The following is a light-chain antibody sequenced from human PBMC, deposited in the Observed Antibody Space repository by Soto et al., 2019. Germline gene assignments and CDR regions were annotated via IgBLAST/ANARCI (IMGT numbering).Light chain of an antibody. J-gene: IGKJ1*01. CDR2: GAS. V-gene: IGKV3-15*01. CDR1: QSVSSN. CDR3: QQYNNWPGT. Sequence: EIVMTQSPATLSVSPGERATLSCRASQSVSSNLAWYQQKPGQAPRLLIYGASTRATGIPARFIGSGSGTEFTLTISSLQSEDFAVYYCQQYNNWPGTFGQGTKVNIK.